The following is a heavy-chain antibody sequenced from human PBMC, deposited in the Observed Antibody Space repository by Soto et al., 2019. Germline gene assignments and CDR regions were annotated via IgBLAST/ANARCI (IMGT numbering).Heavy chain of an antibody. V-gene: IGHV4-31*01. Sequence: QVQLQESGPGLVKPSQTLSLTCTVSGGSINTGGYYWGWIRHLPGEGLEWIGHIFYTGTAYYNPTIRRHVTEALVTPTIQFSVHMYSVTAADTAMYYCARRIDDTPETFFNWFELWGQGILVTVSS. CDR3: ARRIDDTPETFFNWFEL. CDR1: GGSINTGGYY. J-gene: IGHJ5*02. D-gene: IGHD2-15*01. CDR2: IFYTGTA.